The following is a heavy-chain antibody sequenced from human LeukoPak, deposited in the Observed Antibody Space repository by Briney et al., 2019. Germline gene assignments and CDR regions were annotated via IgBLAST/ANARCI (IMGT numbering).Heavy chain of an antibody. D-gene: IGHD3-3*01. CDR1: GGSISSGGYS. J-gene: IGHJ6*02. V-gene: IGHV4-30-2*01. CDR3: ARREWSGYGMDV. CDR2: IYHSGST. Sequence: SQTLSLTCAVSGGSISSGGYSWSWIRQPPGKGLEWIGYIYHSGSTYYNPSLKSRVTISVDTSKNQFSLKLSSVTAADTAVYYCARREWSGYGMDVWGQGTTVTVSS.